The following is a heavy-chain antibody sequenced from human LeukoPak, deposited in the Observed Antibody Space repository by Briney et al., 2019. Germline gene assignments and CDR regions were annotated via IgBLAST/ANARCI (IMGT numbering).Heavy chain of an antibody. CDR1: GFTFSSYG. D-gene: IGHD2-8*01. CDR2: IWYDGSIK. CDR3: ARDRCTNGVCYYDY. Sequence: GGSLILSCAASGFTFSSYGMHWVRQAPGKGLEWVAVIWYDGSIKYYGDSVRGRFTISRDNPKNTLFLQTNSLRAEDTAVYYCARDRCTNGVCYYDYWGQGTLVTVSS. J-gene: IGHJ4*02. V-gene: IGHV3-33*01.